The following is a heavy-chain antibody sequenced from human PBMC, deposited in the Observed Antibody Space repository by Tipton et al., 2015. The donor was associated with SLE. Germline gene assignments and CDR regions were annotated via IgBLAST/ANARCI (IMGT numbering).Heavy chain of an antibody. CDR2: ISDYNGDT. J-gene: IGHJ4*02. V-gene: IGHV1-18*01. CDR3: VRDVKGLDVDC. Sequence: QLVQSGAEVKKPGASVKVSCQASGYTFTGYGISWVRQAPGQGLEWMGWISDYNGDTNYAQKVQDRFTMTTDTSTSTAYMELRSLRSDDTAVYYCVRDVKGLDVDCWGPGSLLTVSS. D-gene: IGHD5-24*01. CDR1: GYTFTGYG.